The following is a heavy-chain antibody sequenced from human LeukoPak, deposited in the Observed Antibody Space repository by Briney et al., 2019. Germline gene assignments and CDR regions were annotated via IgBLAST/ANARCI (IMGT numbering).Heavy chain of an antibody. CDR3: ASGIAVAGRNY. J-gene: IGHJ4*02. Sequence: DSVKGRFTTSRDNSKKTLFLQMNSLRAEDTAVYYCASGIAVAGRNYWGQGTLVTVSS. V-gene: IGHV3-30*01. D-gene: IGHD6-19*01.